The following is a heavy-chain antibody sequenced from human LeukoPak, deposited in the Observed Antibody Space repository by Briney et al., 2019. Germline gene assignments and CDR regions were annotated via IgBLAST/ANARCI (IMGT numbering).Heavy chain of an antibody. V-gene: IGHV1-2*02. D-gene: IGHD5-18*01. CDR3: ARDLRSGGVTYGQDS. CDR2: IIPKSGAT. J-gene: IGHJ4*02. CDR1: GYTFSDYF. Sequence: ASAKVSCKASGYTFSDYFIHWVRQAPGQGLEWMGWIIPKSGATNYAQRFRDRVTVTSDTSTAYMDLSRLTSDDTAVYYCARDLRSGGVTYGQDSWGQGTLVTVSS.